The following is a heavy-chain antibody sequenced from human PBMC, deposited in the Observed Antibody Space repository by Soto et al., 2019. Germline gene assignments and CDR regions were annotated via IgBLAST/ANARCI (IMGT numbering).Heavy chain of an antibody. CDR3: ARPMTTVTAYYYYGMDV. CDR1: GFTFSSYA. Sequence: QVQLVESGGGVVQPGRSLRLSCAASGFTFSSYAMHWVRQAPGKGLEWVAVISYDGSNKYYADSVKGRFTISRDNSKNTLYPQMNSLRAEDTAVYYCARPMTTVTAYYYYGMDVWGQGTTVTVSS. V-gene: IGHV3-30-3*01. CDR2: ISYDGSNK. D-gene: IGHD4-4*01. J-gene: IGHJ6*02.